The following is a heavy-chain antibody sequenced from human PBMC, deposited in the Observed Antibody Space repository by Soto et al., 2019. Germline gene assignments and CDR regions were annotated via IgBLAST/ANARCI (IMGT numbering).Heavy chain of an antibody. D-gene: IGHD6-19*01. CDR1: GVTFSSHG. CDR2: ISYDGSNK. J-gene: IGHJ6*02. Sequence: GGSLRLSCADSGVTFSSHGMHWVRQAPGKGLEWVAVISYDGSNKYYADSVKGRFTISRDNSKNTMYLQMTSMRTEETAVYYCAKDIAVAGAPGYYYYGIDVWGQGTTVTVSS. V-gene: IGHV3-30*18. CDR3: AKDIAVAGAPGYYYYGIDV.